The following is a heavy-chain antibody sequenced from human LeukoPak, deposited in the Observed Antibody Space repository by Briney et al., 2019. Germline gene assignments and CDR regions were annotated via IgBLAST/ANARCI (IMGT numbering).Heavy chain of an antibody. CDR1: GFSFSTTW. Sequence: RGSLRLSCAAPGFSFSTTWMYSVRPAPGEGLEWVALIYSDSSRTTYADSVKGRFTISRDNAKNTVYLQMSSLRVEDTAVYFCTKDAGYASDYWGQGSLVPVSS. V-gene: IGHV3-74*01. CDR3: TKDAGYASDY. J-gene: IGHJ4*02. CDR2: IYSDSSRT. D-gene: IGHD2-15*01.